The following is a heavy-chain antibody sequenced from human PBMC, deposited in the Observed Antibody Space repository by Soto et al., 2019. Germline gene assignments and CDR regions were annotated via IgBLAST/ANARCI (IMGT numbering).Heavy chain of an antibody. CDR2: IIPVLGTA. Sequence: QVQLVQSGAEVKKPGSSVKVPCEASGGTFNTYPISWVRQAPGQGLEWMGGIIPVLGTANYAQKLQGRVTISADESTTTAYMELSSLTSDDTALYYCARALQEYDFWTSGQRNNYFYYAMDVWGLGTAVTVSS. J-gene: IGHJ6*02. CDR1: GGTFNTYP. D-gene: IGHD3-3*01. V-gene: IGHV1-69*01. CDR3: ARALQEYDFWTSGQRNNYFYYAMDV.